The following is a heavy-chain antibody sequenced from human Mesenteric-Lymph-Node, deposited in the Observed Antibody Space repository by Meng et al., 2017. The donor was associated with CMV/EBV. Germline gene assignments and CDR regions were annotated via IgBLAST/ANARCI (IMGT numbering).Heavy chain of an antibody. Sequence: QITLKESGHTLLKPTQTLTLTCTFSGFSLSTSGVGVGWIRQHPGKALEWLALIYWDDDKRYSPSLKSRLTITKDTSKNQVVLTMTNMDPVDTATYYCAHSSGIAAAGPFYFDYWGQGTLVTVSS. D-gene: IGHD6-13*01. CDR1: GFSLSTSGVG. CDR2: IYWDDDK. CDR3: AHSSGIAAAGPFYFDY. V-gene: IGHV2-5*02. J-gene: IGHJ4*02.